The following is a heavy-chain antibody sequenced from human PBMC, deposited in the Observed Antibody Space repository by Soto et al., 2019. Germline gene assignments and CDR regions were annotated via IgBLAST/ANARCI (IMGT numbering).Heavy chain of an antibody. CDR1: GYSVTSYW. CDR3: ARGNSFNDYYYYYGMDV. CDR2: IYPGDSDT. V-gene: IGHV5-51*01. D-gene: IGHD6-6*01. J-gene: IGHJ6*01. Sequence: GESLKISCKGSGYSVTSYWIGWVRQMPGKGLEWMGIIYPGDSDTRYSPSFQGQVTISADKSISTAYLRWSSLKASDTAMYYCARGNSFNDYYYYYGMDVWGQGTTVTVSS.